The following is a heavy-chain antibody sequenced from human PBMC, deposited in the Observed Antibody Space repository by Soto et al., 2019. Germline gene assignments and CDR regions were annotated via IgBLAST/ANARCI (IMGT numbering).Heavy chain of an antibody. J-gene: IGHJ3*02. CDR1: GFTFDDYA. CDR3: AKDLYDYGSGSSPDDAFDI. CDR2: ISWNSGSI. V-gene: IGHV3-9*01. D-gene: IGHD3-10*01. Sequence: EVQLVESGGGLVQPGRSLRLSCAASGFTFDDYAMHWVRQAPGKGLEWVSGISWNSGSIGYAATVKGRFTISIDNANNSLYLQMNSLRAEDTALYYCAKDLYDYGSGSSPDDAFDIWGQGTMVTVSS.